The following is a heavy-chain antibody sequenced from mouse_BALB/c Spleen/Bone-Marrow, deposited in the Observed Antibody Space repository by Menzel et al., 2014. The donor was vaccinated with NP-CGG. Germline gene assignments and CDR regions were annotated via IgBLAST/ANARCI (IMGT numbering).Heavy chain of an antibody. V-gene: IGHV1S81*02. D-gene: IGHD1-2*01. CDR3: AREAYYGPDY. J-gene: IGHJ2*01. Sequence: QVQLQQSGAELVKPGASVKLSCKASGYTFTSYWMEWVKQRPGQGLEWIGEINPSNGRTNYNEKFKSKATLTVDKSSSTAYMQLSSLTSEDSAVYYCAREAYYGPDYWGQGTTLTVSS. CDR1: GYTFTSYW. CDR2: INPSNGRT.